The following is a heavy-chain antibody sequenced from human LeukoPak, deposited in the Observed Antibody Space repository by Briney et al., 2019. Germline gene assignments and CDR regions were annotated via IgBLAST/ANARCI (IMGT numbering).Heavy chain of an antibody. CDR1: GDSVGSDNYY. CDR3: ARDRRGYYDSSGYFDH. D-gene: IGHD3-22*01. V-gene: IGHV4-61*03. Sequence: SETLSLTCTVSGDSVGSDNYYWSWIRQLPGKGLEWIGYIYHNGGTKHNPSLRSRVTMSVDTSKNHVSLKLGSVTAADTAVYYCARDRRGYYDSSGYFDHWGQGTLVTVSS. J-gene: IGHJ4*02. CDR2: IYHNGGT.